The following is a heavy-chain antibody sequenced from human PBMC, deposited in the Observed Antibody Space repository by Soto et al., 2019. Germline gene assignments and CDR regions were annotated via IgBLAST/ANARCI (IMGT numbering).Heavy chain of an antibody. D-gene: IGHD6-13*01. CDR3: AKLNLFVSAAAGRGPFDY. CDR2: VSGSGGNT. J-gene: IGHJ4*02. CDR1: GFTFSNYA. Sequence: VQLLESGGGLVQPGGSLRLSCAASGFTFSNYAMSWVCQAPGKGLEWVSAVSGSGGNTYYADSVQGRFTISRDNSKNMLNLQINSLRGEDTAVYYCAKLNLFVSAAAGRGPFDYWGQGTLVTVSS. V-gene: IGHV3-23*01.